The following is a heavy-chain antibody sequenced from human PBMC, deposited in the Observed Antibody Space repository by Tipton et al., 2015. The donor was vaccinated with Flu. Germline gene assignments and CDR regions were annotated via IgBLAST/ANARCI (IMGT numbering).Heavy chain of an antibody. Sequence: SLRLSCAASGITFSSYWMSWVRQAPGKGLEWVANIKEDGSEKYYVDSVKGRFTISRDNAKNSLYLQMNSLRPEDTALYYCAKVESFFYGYFDCWGQGTLVTVSS. D-gene: IGHD2/OR15-2a*01. V-gene: IGHV3-7*03. CDR1: GITFSSYW. CDR3: AKVESFFYGYFDC. J-gene: IGHJ4*02. CDR2: IKEDGSEK.